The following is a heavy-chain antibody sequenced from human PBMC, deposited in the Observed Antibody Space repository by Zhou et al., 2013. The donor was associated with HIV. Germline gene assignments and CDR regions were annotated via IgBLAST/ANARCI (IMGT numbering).Heavy chain of an antibody. CDR2: IYPGDSDT. D-gene: IGHD2-2*02. V-gene: IGHV5-51*01. J-gene: IGHJ4*02. Sequence: EVQLVQSGAEVKKPGESLRISCQGSGYKFTTYWIGWVRQMPGKGLEWMGIIYPGDSDTRYNPSFQGQVTISADKSFNTAYLQWSSLKAPDTAIYFCARHRKSYTSSFDYWGQGTLVTVSS. CDR3: ARHRKSYTSSFDY. CDR1: GYKFTTYW.